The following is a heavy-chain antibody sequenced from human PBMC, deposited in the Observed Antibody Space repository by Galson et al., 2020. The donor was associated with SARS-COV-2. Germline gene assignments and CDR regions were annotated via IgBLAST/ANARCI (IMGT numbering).Heavy chain of an antibody. CDR1: GGSISSGDYY. CDR3: ARGGVATTEVSDY. V-gene: IGHV4-30-4*01. Sequence: SETLSLTCTVSGGSISSGDYYWSWIRQPPGKGLEWIGYIYYSGSTYYNPSLKSRVTISVDTSKNQFSLKLSSVTAADTAVYYCARGGVATTEVSDYWGQGTLVTVSS. D-gene: IGHD5-12*01. CDR2: IYYSGST. J-gene: IGHJ4*02.